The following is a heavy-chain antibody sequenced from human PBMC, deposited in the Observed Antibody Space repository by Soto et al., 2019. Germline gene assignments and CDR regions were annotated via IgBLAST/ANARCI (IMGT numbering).Heavy chain of an antibody. CDR2: VNWNGGST. CDR3: VRGASLNFDY. V-gene: IGHV3-20*04. Sequence: GGSLRLSCAASGFTFDDYGMSWARQAPGKGLEWVSGVNWNGGSTGYADSVKGRFTISRDNAKNSLCLQMNSLRAEDTAFYYCVRGASLNFDYWGQGTLVTVSS. D-gene: IGHD1-26*01. J-gene: IGHJ4*02. CDR1: GFTFDDYG.